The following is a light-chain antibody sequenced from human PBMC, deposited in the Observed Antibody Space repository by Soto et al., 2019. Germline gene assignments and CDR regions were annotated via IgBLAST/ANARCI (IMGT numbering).Light chain of an antibody. Sequence: QSALTQPASESGSPGQSITISCTGTSSDVGANNAVSWYQQHPGKAPKLIIYEVRNRPPGVSNRFSGPKSGNAASLTISGLQAEDEADYYCSSYTSTTTWVFGGGTKLTVL. CDR1: SSDVGANNA. J-gene: IGLJ3*02. V-gene: IGLV2-14*01. CDR3: SSYTSTTTWV. CDR2: EVR.